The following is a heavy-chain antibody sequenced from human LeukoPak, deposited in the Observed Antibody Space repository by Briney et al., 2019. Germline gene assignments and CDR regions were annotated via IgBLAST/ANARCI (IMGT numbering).Heavy chain of an antibody. CDR1: GFTFDDYA. CDR2: ISGNSGSI. V-gene: IGHV3-9*01. CDR3: AKDISAAGLYYFDY. D-gene: IGHD6-13*01. J-gene: IGHJ4*02. Sequence: GGSLRLSCAASGFTFDDYAMHGVRQAPGRGLEWVSGISGNSGSIGYADSVKGRFTISRDNAKNTLYLQMNSLRAEDTALYYCAKDISAAGLYYFDYWGQGTLVTVSS.